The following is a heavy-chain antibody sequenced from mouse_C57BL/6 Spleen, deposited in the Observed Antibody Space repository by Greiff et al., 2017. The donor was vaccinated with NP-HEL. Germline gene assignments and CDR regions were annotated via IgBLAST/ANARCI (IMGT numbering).Heavy chain of an antibody. CDR2: IWSGGST. CDR3: ARTLPHYYAMDY. Sequence: QVQLKESGPGLVQPSQSLSITCTVSGFSLTSYGVHWVRQSPGKGLEWLGVIWSGGSTDYNAAFISRLSISKDNSKSQVFFKMNSLQADDTAIYYCARTLPHYYAMDYWGQGTSVTVSS. V-gene: IGHV2-2*01. J-gene: IGHJ4*01. D-gene: IGHD5-5*01. CDR1: GFSLTSYG.